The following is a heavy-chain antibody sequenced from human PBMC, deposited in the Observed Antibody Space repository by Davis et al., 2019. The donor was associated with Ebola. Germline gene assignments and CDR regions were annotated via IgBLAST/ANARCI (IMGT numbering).Heavy chain of an antibody. CDR1: GFTFSDYY. CDR2: ISSSGSTI. J-gene: IGHJ5*02. V-gene: IGHV3-11*04. Sequence: GESLKISCAASGFTFSDYYMSWIRQAPGKGLEWVSYISSSGSTIYYADSVKGRFTISRDNAKNSLYLQMNSLRAEDTAVYYCARAAVRFGDNNWFDPWGQGTLVTVSS. D-gene: IGHD3-10*01. CDR3: ARAAVRFGDNNWFDP.